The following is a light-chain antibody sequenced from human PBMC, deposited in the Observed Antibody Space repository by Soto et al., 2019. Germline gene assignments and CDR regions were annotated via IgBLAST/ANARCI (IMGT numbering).Light chain of an antibody. CDR3: SSYTSSSTVV. CDR1: SSDVGGYNY. J-gene: IGLJ2*01. Sequence: QPVLTQPAPVSGSPGQSITISCTGTSSDVGGYNYVSWYQQHPGKAPKLMIYEVSNRPSGVSNRFSGSKSGNTASLTISGLQAEDEADYYCSSYTSSSTVVFGGGTKLTVL. CDR2: EVS. V-gene: IGLV2-14*01.